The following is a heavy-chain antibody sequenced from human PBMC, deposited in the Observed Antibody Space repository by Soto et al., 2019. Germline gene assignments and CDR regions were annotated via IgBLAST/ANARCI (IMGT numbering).Heavy chain of an antibody. CDR1: GGSLSGYY. D-gene: IGHD3-22*01. CDR3: AREFYYDSSGIDFDS. V-gene: IGHV4-59*01. CDR2: FYSSGSP. Sequence: SETLSLTCTVSGGSLSGYYWSWIRQPPGKGLEWIGDFYSSGSPHHNPSLKNRVSISEDRSKNEFSLKLSSVTAADTAIYYCAREFYYDSSGIDFDSWGQGTLVTVSS. J-gene: IGHJ4*02.